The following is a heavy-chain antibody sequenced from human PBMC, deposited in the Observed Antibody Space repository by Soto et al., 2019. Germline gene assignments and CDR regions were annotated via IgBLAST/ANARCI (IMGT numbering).Heavy chain of an antibody. CDR2: FYTDGIR. CDR1: GFSVSSNY. CDR3: TREDYYGSKMHGMDV. D-gene: IGHD3-22*01. Sequence: PGGSLRLSCAASGFSVSSNYMSWVRQAPGKGLEWGSVFYTDGIRYYADSVKGRCTMSTDTSKNTLNLQMNSLRAEDTAVYYCTREDYYGSKMHGMDVWGQGTTVTVSS. V-gene: IGHV3-53*01. J-gene: IGHJ6*02.